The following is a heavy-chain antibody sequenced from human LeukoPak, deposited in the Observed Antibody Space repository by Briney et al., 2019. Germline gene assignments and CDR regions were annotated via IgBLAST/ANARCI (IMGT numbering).Heavy chain of an antibody. V-gene: IGHV1-3*01. CDR2: INAGNGNT. D-gene: IGHD6-13*01. J-gene: IGHJ4*02. CDR1: GYTFTSYA. CDR3: AKDRAAAGIEYYFDY. Sequence: ASVKVSCKASGYTFTSYAMHWVRQAPGQRLEWMGWINAGNGNTKYSQKFQGRVTITRDTSASTAYMELSSLRSEDTAVYYCAKDRAAAGIEYYFDYWGQGTLVTVSS.